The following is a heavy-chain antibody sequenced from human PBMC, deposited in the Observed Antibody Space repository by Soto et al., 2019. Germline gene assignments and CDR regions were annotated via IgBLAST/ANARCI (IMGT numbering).Heavy chain of an antibody. V-gene: IGHV1-58*01. CDR1: GFTFTSSA. D-gene: IGHD3-10*01. Sequence: SVKVSCKASGFTFTSSAVHWVRQARGQRLEWIGWIVVGSGNTNYAQKFQERVTITRDMSTSTAYMELSSLRSEDTAVYYCAATLAVRGVILPDYWGQGTLVTVSS. J-gene: IGHJ4*02. CDR2: IVVGSGNT. CDR3: AATLAVRGVILPDY.